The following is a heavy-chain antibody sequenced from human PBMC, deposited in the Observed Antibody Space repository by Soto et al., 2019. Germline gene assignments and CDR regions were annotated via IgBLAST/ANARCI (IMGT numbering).Heavy chain of an antibody. J-gene: IGHJ4*02. CDR3: AKDGAAIGSFDY. CDR1: GFTFSSYA. D-gene: IGHD3-10*01. CDR2: ISYDGNNK. V-gene: IGHV3-30*18. Sequence: QVQLVESGGGVVQPGRSLRLSCVASGFTFSSYAMQWVRQAPGKGLEWVAVISYDGNNKFYADSVKGRFTISRDNSKNTLYLQMNSLITDDTAVYFCAKDGAAIGSFDYWGQGTLVSVSS.